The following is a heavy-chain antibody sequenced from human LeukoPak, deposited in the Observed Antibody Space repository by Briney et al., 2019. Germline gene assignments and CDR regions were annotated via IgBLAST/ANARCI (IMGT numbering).Heavy chain of an antibody. CDR1: GFTFSSYW. D-gene: IGHD6-13*01. V-gene: IGHV3-7*03. J-gene: IGHJ3*02. CDR2: IKQDGSEK. CDR3: ANLENRIAAAGDAFDI. Sequence: PGGSLRLSCAASGFTFSSYWMSWVRQAPGKGLEWVANIKQDGSEKYYVDSVKGRFTISRDNSKNTLYLQMNSLRAEDTAVYYCANLENRIAAAGDAFDIWGQGTMVTVSS.